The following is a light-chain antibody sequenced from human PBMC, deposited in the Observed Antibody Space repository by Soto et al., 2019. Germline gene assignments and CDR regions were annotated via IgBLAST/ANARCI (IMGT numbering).Light chain of an antibody. CDR1: QTVTNR. V-gene: IGKV1-5*03. CDR3: QQYHIYPWT. CDR2: GAS. Sequence: DILMTQSPSTLSASVGDRLTTTCRASQTVTNRLAWYQQRPGTAPKLLIFGASNLKSGVPSRFSASGSGTEFILAISSLQSDDFGTYYCQQYHIYPWTFGQGTKVDIK. J-gene: IGKJ1*01.